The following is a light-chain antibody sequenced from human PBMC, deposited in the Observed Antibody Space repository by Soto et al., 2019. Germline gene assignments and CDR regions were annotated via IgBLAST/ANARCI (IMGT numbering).Light chain of an antibody. J-gene: IGLJ3*02. CDR1: SSDIGGYNY. CDR3: SSYTASRTWM. Sequence: QSVLTQSASVSGSPGQSITISCTGTSSDIGGYNYVSWYRQLPGKAPKLVIYDVSNRPSGVSNHFSGSKSGNTASLTISGLQPEDEADYYCSSYTASRTWMFGGGTKLTVL. V-gene: IGLV2-14*01. CDR2: DVS.